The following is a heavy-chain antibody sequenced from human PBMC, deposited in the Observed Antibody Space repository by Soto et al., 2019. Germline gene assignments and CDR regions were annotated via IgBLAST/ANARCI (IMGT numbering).Heavy chain of an antibody. CDR3: AKASDGSGSYYNLNWFDP. J-gene: IGHJ5*02. Sequence: PGGSLRLSCAASGFTFSSYAMSWVRQAPGKGLEWVSAISGSGGSTYYADSVKGRFTISRDNSKNTLYLQMNSLRAEDTAVYYCAKASDGSGSYYNLNWFDPWGQGTLVTVSS. CDR2: ISGSGGST. D-gene: IGHD3-10*01. CDR1: GFTFSSYA. V-gene: IGHV3-23*01.